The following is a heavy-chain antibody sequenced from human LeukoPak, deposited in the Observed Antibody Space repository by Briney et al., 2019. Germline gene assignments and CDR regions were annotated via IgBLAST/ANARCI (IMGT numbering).Heavy chain of an antibody. V-gene: IGHV4-34*01. CDR3: ARRGGYSYGPRGIDY. J-gene: IGHJ4*02. Sequence: PSETLSLTCAVYGGSFSGYYWSWIRQPPGKGLEWIGEINHSGSTNYNPSLKSRVTISVDTSKNQFSLKLSSVTAADTAVYYCARRGGYSYGPRGIDYWGQGTLVTVSS. D-gene: IGHD5-18*01. CDR1: GGSFSGYY. CDR2: INHSGST.